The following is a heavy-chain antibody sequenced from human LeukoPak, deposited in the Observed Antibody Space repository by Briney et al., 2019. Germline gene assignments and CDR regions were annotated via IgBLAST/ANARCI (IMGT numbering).Heavy chain of an antibody. CDR2: IYTSGST. J-gene: IGHJ1*01. CDR3: ASQSRRRDYYGSGSYYIPEIIQH. V-gene: IGHV4-4*07. Sequence: PSETLSLTYTVSGGSISSYYWSWIRQPAGKGLEWIGRIYTSGSTNYNPSLKSRVTISVDTSKNQFSLKLSSVTAADTAVYYCASQSRRRDYYGSGSYYIPEIIQHWGQGTLVTVSS. D-gene: IGHD3-10*01. CDR1: GGSISSYY.